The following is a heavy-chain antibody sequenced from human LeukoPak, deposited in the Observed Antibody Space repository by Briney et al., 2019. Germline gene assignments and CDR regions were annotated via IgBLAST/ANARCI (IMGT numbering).Heavy chain of an antibody. CDR1: GFTFSSYW. CDR2: IKQDGSEK. Sequence: GGSLRLSCAASGFTFSSYWMSWVRQAPGKGLEWVANIKQDGSEKNSVDSVKGRFTISRDNAKNSLYLQMNSLRAEDTAVYYCAREAGRGWFDPWGQGTLVTVSS. V-gene: IGHV3-7*01. J-gene: IGHJ5*02. D-gene: IGHD1-1*01. CDR3: AREAGRGWFDP.